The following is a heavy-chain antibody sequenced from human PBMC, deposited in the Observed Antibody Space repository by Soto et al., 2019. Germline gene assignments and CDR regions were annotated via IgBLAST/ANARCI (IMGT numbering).Heavy chain of an antibody. V-gene: IGHV4-59*01. D-gene: IGHD4-17*01. CDR1: GSYISSYY. Sequence: PSETLSLTCTVSGSYISSYYWSWIRQPPGKRLEWIGYIYYSRSTNYNPSIKSRVNISVDTTKNQFSMKLSSVTAADTAVYYCARRYGASFDYWGQGTLVTVSS. J-gene: IGHJ4*02. CDR2: IYYSRST. CDR3: ARRYGASFDY.